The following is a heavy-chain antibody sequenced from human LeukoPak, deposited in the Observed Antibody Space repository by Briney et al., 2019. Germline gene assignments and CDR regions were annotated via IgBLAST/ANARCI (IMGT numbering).Heavy chain of an antibody. CDR2: ISAYNGNT. CDR3: ARDLRDTAMDLFDY. V-gene: IGHV1-18*01. J-gene: IGHJ4*02. CDR1: GYTFTSYG. Sequence: ASVNVSCKASGYTFTSYGISWVRQAPGQGLEWMGWISAYNGNTNYAQKLQGRVTMTTDTSTSTAYMELRSLRSDDTAVYYCARDLRDTAMDLFDYWGQGTLVTVSS. D-gene: IGHD5-18*01.